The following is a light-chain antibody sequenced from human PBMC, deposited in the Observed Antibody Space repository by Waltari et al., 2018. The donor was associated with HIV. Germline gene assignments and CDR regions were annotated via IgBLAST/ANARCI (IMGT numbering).Light chain of an antibody. J-gene: IGLJ1*01. CDR2: EDD. CDR1: SGSIGSNY. V-gene: IGLV6-57*01. CDR3: QSYDSNTRI. Sequence: FMLTQPRSVSESPGKTVTLSCTRSSGSIGSNYVQWYQQRPGSSPTTVIYEDDQRPSGVPGRFSASIDRSSNSASLTISGLMTEDDADYYCQSYDSNTRIFGTGTKVTVL.